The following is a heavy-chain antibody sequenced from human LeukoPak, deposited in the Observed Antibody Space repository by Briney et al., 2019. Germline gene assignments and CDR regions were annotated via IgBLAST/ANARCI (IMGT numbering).Heavy chain of an antibody. J-gene: IGHJ4*02. CDR1: GFTFSAYG. Sequence: GGSLRLSCEVSGFTFSAYGIHWVRQSPGKGLEWVAFVRYGGRDKFYAGSVKGRFIVSKDNSRTTLQLQMNSLRSEDTAVYFCARGGARDIWYFAYWGQGIRVTVSS. V-gene: IGHV3-30*02. CDR3: ARGGARDIWYFAY. D-gene: IGHD2-21*01. CDR2: VRYGGRDK.